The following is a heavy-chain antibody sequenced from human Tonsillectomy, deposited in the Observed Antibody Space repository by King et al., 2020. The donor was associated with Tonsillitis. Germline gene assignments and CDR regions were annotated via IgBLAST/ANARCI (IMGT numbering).Heavy chain of an antibody. V-gene: IGHV1-2*02. J-gene: IGHJ5*02. CDR3: ARSPYSSGMVARDWFDP. CDR1: GYTFTGYY. Sequence: QLVQSGAEVKKPGASVKVSCKASGYTFTGYYMHWVRQAPGQGLEWMGWINPNSGGTNYAQKFQGRVTMTRGTSISTAYMELSRLGSDETAVYYCARSPYSSGMVARDWFDPWGQGTLVTVSS. D-gene: IGHD6-19*01. CDR2: INPNSGGT.